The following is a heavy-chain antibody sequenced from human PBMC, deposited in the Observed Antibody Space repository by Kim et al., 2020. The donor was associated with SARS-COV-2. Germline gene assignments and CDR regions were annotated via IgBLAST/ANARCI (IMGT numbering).Heavy chain of an antibody. CDR3: ARARARQLVSLYPNKEYYYYGMDV. J-gene: IGHJ6*02. CDR2: ISYDGSNK. Sequence: GGSLRLSCAASGFTFSSYAMHWVRQAPGKGLEWVAVISYDGSNKYYADSVKGRFTISRDNSKNTLYLQMNSLRAEDTAVYYCARARARQLVSLYPNKEYYYYGMDVWGQGTTVTVSS. D-gene: IGHD6-6*01. V-gene: IGHV3-30-3*01. CDR1: GFTFSSYA.